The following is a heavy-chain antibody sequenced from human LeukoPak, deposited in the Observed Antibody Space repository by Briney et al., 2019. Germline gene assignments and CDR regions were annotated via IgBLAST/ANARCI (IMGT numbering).Heavy chain of an antibody. Sequence: GASVTVSCKASEGSFSGYTINWVRQATGQGLEWMGWMNPNSGNTGYAQKFQGRVTMTRNTSISTAYMELSSLRSEDTAVYYCARAQGIWFGELSNYYYYYYVDVWGKGTTVTISS. CDR3: ARAQGIWFGELSNYYYYYYVDV. CDR1: EGSFSGYT. D-gene: IGHD3-10*01. V-gene: IGHV1-8*02. CDR2: MNPNSGNT. J-gene: IGHJ6*03.